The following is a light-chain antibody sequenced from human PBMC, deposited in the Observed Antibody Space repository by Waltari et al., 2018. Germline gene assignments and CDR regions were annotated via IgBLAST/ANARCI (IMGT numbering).Light chain of an antibody. V-gene: IGLV2-23*01. J-gene: IGLJ1*01. CDR2: EVS. CDR3: CSYAGSSTLL. Sequence: QSALTQPASVSGSPGQSIPISCTRTSSDAGGYNLVPWYQQHPGKAPNLLIYEVSTRPSGVSNRFSGSKSGNTASLTISGLQAEDEADYYCCSYAGSSTLLFGTGTKVTVL. CDR1: SSDAGGYNL.